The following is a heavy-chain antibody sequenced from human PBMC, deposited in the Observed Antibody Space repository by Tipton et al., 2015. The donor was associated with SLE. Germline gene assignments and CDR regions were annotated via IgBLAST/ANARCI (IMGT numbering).Heavy chain of an antibody. CDR2: ISYDGSNK. D-gene: IGHD2-15*01. CDR1: GFTLSNYA. V-gene: IGHV3-30*04. J-gene: IGHJ6*02. Sequence: SLRLSCAASGFTLSNYAMHWVRQAPGKGLEWVALISYDGSNKYYADSVKGRFTISRDNSKNTLYVQMNSLRAEDTSVYYCARVIAAPPYGLDVWGQGTTVTVSS. CDR3: ARVIAAPPYGLDV.